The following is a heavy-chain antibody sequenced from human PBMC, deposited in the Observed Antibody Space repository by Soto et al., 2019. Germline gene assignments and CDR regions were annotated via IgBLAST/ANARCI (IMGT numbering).Heavy chain of an antibody. CDR1: GFTFDDYA. CDR3: AKLNQLLLHAFDI. V-gene: IGHV3-9*01. J-gene: IGHJ3*02. CDR2: ISWNSGSI. D-gene: IGHD2-2*01. Sequence: EVQLVESGGGLVQPGRSLRLSCAASGFTFDDYAMHWVRQAPGKGLEWVSGISWNSGSIGYADSVKGRFTISRDNAKNSLYLQMNRLRAEDTALYYCAKLNQLLLHAFDIWGQGTMVTVSS.